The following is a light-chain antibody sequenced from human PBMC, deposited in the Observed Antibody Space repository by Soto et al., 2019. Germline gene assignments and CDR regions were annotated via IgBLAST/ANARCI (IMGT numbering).Light chain of an antibody. CDR1: QSISNY. J-gene: IGKJ1*01. CDR3: QQYNSYSPRT. V-gene: IGKV1-5*01. Sequence: DIQMTQSPSSLSASVGDRVTIPCRASQSISNYLNWYQQKPGKAPKVLIYDASTLENGVPSRFSGSGSGTEFTLTISSLQPNDFATYYCQQYNSYSPRTFGQGTKVDIK. CDR2: DAS.